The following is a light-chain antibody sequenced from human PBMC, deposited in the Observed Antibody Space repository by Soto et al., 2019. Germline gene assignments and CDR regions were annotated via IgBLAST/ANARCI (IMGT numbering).Light chain of an antibody. V-gene: IGKV3-20*01. CDR2: GAS. CDR1: QSVSYY. Sequence: EIVMTQSPATLSVSPGGRATLSCRASQSVSYYLAWYQQKPGQAPRLLIYGASNRATGIPDRFSGSGSGTDFTLTISRLEPEDFAVYYCQQYGSSITFGQGTRLEIK. J-gene: IGKJ5*01. CDR3: QQYGSSIT.